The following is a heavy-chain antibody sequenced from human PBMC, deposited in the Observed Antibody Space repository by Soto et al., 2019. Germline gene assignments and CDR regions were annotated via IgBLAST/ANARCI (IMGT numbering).Heavy chain of an antibody. D-gene: IGHD3-10*01. Sequence: QVQLQESGPGLVKPSETLSLTCTVSGGSISSYYWSWIRQPPGKGLEWIGYIYYSGSTNYNPSLKSRVTISVDTSKNQFSLKLSSVTAADTAVYYCARAGYYYGSGAERMFDPWGQGTLVTVSS. CDR3: ARAGYYYGSGAERMFDP. CDR1: GGSISSYY. J-gene: IGHJ5*02. CDR2: IYYSGST. V-gene: IGHV4-59*01.